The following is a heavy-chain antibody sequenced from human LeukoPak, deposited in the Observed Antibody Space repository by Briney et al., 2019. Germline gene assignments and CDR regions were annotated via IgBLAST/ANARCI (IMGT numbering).Heavy chain of an antibody. Sequence: GGSLRLSCAGSGFTFSSYIMNWVRHAPGKGLEWVSSISESSVYINYADSVKGRFTISRDNAKYSLYLQMTSLRAADTAVYYCARSYYDSSGYPHSDLDYWGQGTLVTVSS. CDR1: GFTFSSYI. V-gene: IGHV3-21*01. J-gene: IGHJ4*02. CDR3: ARSYYDSSGYPHSDLDY. D-gene: IGHD3-22*01. CDR2: ISESSVYI.